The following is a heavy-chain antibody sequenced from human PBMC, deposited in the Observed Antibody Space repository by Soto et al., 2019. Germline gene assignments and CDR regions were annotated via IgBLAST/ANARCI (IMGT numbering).Heavy chain of an antibody. Sequence: QVQLVQSGAEVKKPGSSVKVSCKASGGTFSSYTISWVRQAPGQGLEWMGRIIPILGIANYAQKFQGRVTITEDKSTRTVCMERSSRRPEDTAVYCCASLGSWGQGTLVTVSS. CDR3: ASLGS. CDR2: IIPILGIA. V-gene: IGHV1-69*02. CDR1: GGTFSSYT. D-gene: IGHD3-16*01. J-gene: IGHJ5*02.